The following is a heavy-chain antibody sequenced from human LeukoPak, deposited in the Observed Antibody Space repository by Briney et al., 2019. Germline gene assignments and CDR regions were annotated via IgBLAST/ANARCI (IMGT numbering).Heavy chain of an antibody. CDR1: GFTFGSYS. D-gene: IGHD2-21*02. J-gene: IGHJ4*02. Sequence: GGSLRLSCAASGFTFGSYSMNWVRQAPGKGLEWVSSISSSSSYIYYADSVKGRFTISRDNAKNSLYLQMNSLRAEDTAVYYCAIIVVVTAKGGIDYWGQGTLVTVSS. CDR2: ISSSSSYI. V-gene: IGHV3-21*01. CDR3: AIIVVVTAKGGIDY.